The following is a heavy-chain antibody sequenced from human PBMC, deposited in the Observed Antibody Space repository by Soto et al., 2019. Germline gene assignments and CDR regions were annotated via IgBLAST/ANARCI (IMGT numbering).Heavy chain of an antibody. CDR3: AGLTVRIAAVSHGLGNWFGP. CDR2: IFYTECT. CDR1: GGSISNHSYY. Sequence: PSETLSLTCTVSGGSISNHSYYWGWVRKPPGKGLEWIGDIFYTECTYYSPSLKSRVTISVVTSKEQFSLNLTSVTAADTAVYFCAGLTVRIAAVSHGLGNWFGPWARVTLVTVSS. J-gene: IGHJ5*02. V-gene: IGHV4-39*01. D-gene: IGHD2-21*01.